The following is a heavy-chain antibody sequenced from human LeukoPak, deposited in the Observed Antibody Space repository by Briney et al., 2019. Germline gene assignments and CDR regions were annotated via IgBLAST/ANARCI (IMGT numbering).Heavy chain of an antibody. V-gene: IGHV3-23*01. CDR1: GFTFSSYA. Sequence: GGSLRLSCAASGFTFSSYAMSWVRQAPGKGLEWVSAISGSGGSTYYADSVKGRFTISRDNSKNTLYLQTNSLRAEDTAVYYCAKAMVRGVIIVQTDYWGQGTLVTVSS. J-gene: IGHJ4*02. CDR2: ISGSGGST. CDR3: AKAMVRGVIIVQTDY. D-gene: IGHD3-10*01.